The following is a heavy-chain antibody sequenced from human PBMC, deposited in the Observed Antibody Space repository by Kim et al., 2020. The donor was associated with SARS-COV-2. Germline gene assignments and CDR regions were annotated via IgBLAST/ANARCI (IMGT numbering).Heavy chain of an antibody. J-gene: IGHJ4*02. D-gene: IGHD1-26*01. CDR3: TGDLVGPTGMAY. CDR2: SRNKARGYTP. Sequence: GGSLRLSCAASGFAFSDNYMEWVRQAPGKGLEWVGRSRNKARGYTPQYAASVKGRFVISRDDSENSMYLQMTSLKTEDTAVYYCTGDLVGPTGMAYWGQG. CDR1: GFAFSDNY. V-gene: IGHV3-72*01.